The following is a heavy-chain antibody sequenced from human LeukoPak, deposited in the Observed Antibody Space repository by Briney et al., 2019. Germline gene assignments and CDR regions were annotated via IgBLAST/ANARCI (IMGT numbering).Heavy chain of an antibody. V-gene: IGHV3-53*01. CDR3: ARDSTPHPISSSWSWGFYYYYGMDV. Sequence: PGGSLRLSCAASGFTVSSNYMSWVRQAPGKGLGWVSVIYSGGSTYYADSVKGRFTISRDNSKNTLYLQMNSLRAEDTAVYYCARDSTPHPISSSWSWGFYYYYGMDVWGQGTTVTVSS. CDR1: GFTVSSNY. J-gene: IGHJ6*02. D-gene: IGHD6-13*01. CDR2: IYSGGST.